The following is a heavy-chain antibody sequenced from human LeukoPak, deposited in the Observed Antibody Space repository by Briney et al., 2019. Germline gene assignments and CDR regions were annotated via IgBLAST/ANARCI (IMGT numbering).Heavy chain of an antibody. D-gene: IGHD4-17*01. V-gene: IGHV3-33*01. J-gene: IGHJ4*02. CDR1: GFTFSSCG. CDR2: IWYDGSNK. CDR3: ARSLYGDYLGVDY. Sequence: GGSLRLSCAASGFTFSSCGMHWVRQAPGKGLEWVAVIWYDGSNKYYADSVKGRFTISRDNSKNTLYLQMNSLRAEDTAVYYCARSLYGDYLGVDYWGQGTLVTVSS.